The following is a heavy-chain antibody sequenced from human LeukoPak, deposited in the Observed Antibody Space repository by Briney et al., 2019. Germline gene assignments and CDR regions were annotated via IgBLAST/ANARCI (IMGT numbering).Heavy chain of an antibody. D-gene: IGHD3-9*01. Sequence: GASVKVSCKASGYTFTGYYMHWVRQAPGQGLEWMGWINPNSGGTNYAQKFQGRVTMTRDTSISTAYVELSRLRSDDTAVYYCARVKDILTGYYADYYYYGMDVWGQGTTVTVSS. CDR1: GYTFTGYY. V-gene: IGHV1-2*02. CDR3: ARVKDILTGYYADYYYYGMDV. J-gene: IGHJ6*02. CDR2: INPNSGGT.